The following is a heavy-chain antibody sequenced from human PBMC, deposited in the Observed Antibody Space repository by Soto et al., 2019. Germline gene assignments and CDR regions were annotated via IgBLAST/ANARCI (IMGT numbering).Heavy chain of an antibody. J-gene: IGHJ3*02. D-gene: IGHD5-12*01. Sequence: EVQLVESGGGLVQPGGSLRLSCAASGFTFSSYWMSWVRQAPGKGLEWVANIKQDGSEKYYVDSVKGRFTISRDNAKNSLYLQMNSLRAEDTAVYYCARVGYSGYDYGASRAFDIWGQGTMVTVSS. V-gene: IGHV3-7*05. CDR2: IKQDGSEK. CDR3: ARVGYSGYDYGASRAFDI. CDR1: GFTFSSYW.